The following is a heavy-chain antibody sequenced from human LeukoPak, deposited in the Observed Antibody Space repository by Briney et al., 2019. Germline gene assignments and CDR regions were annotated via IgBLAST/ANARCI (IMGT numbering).Heavy chain of an antibody. CDR2: ISSDGSNT. D-gene: IGHD3-10*01. Sequence: PGGSLRLSCAASEFTFSSYSMDWVRQAPGKGLVWVSRISSDGSNTYYADSVKGRFTISRDTAMNTLYLQMNSLRVEDTADYYCTRGRGSYGWFDPWGQGTQVTVSS. CDR1: EFTFSSYS. CDR3: TRGRGSYGWFDP. J-gene: IGHJ5*02. V-gene: IGHV3-74*01.